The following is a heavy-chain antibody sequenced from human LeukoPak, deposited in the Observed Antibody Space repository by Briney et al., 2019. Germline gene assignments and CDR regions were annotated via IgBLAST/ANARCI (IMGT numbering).Heavy chain of an antibody. Sequence: GASVKVSCKASGYTLTTYYIHWVRQAPGQGLEWMGIINPSIDSINYARKFQRRVTMTSDTSTSTVYMELSSLRSEDTAVYYCARAQSYYDYWGQGTLVTVSS. J-gene: IGHJ4*02. CDR2: INPSIDSI. CDR1: GYTLTTYY. CDR3: ARAQSYYDY. D-gene: IGHD1-26*01. V-gene: IGHV1-46*01.